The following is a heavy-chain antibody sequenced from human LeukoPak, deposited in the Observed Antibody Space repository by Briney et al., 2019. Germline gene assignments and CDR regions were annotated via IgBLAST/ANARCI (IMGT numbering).Heavy chain of an antibody. CDR1: GFTFSSYG. V-gene: IGHV3-30*02. CDR2: IWYGGSNK. J-gene: IGHJ4*02. Sequence: GGSLRLSCAASGFTFSSYGMHWVRQAPGKGLEWVAVIWYGGSNKYYADSVKGRFTISRDNSKNTLYLQMNSLRAEDTAVYYCAKDVGNQLLGYWGQGTLVTVSS. D-gene: IGHD2-2*01. CDR3: AKDVGNQLLGY.